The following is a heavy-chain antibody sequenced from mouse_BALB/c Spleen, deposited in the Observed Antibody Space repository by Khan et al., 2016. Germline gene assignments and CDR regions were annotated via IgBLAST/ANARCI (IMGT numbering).Heavy chain of an antibody. D-gene: IGHD1-1*01. CDR2: IRYSGST. V-gene: IGHV3-2*02. J-gene: IGHJ4*01. CDR1: GYSITSDYA. CDR3: ARCGYGSKEAMDD. Sequence: EVQLQESGPGLVKPSQSLSLTCTVTGYSITSDYAWNWIRQFPGNKLEWMGYIRYSGSTSYNPSLKSRISITRDTSTNQFFLQLNPVTSEDTARYYGARCGYGSKEAMDDWGEGTAVTVSS.